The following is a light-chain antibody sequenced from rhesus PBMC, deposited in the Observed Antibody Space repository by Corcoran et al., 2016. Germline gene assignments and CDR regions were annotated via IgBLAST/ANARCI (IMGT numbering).Light chain of an antibody. V-gene: IGKV1-94*01. CDR2: AAS. CDR3: LPGYTTPFS. Sequence: DIQMTQSPSSLSASVVDRVTVTCRASQGINKVLSWYQQNPGKAPTRLIYAASSLQTGVSSRFRCSGSATDYPLDIRRLPPEDVATYYCLPGYTTPFSFGQVAKVEMK. J-gene: IGKJ2*01. CDR1: QGINKV.